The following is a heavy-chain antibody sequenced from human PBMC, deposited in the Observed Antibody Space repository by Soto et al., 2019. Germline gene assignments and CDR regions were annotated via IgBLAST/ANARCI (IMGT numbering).Heavy chain of an antibody. CDR1: GGSISSYY. CDR2: IYTSGST. Sequence: SETLSLTCTVSGGSISSYYWSWIRQPAGKGLEWIGRIYTSGSTNYNPSLKSRVTMSVDTSKNQFSLKLSSVTAADTAVYYCARDRESPAGIVVVPAAIRAYYYYGMDVWGQGTTVTVSS. V-gene: IGHV4-4*07. J-gene: IGHJ6*02. D-gene: IGHD2-2*02. CDR3: ARDRESPAGIVVVPAAIRAYYYYGMDV.